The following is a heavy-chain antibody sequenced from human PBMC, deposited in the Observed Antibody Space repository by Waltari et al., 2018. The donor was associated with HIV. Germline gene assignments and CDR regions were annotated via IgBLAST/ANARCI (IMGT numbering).Heavy chain of an antibody. V-gene: IGHV4-4*07. D-gene: IGHD6-13*01. CDR2: IYTSGST. CDR3: ARGGTYSSSWYYFDY. CDR1: GGSISSYY. Sequence: QVQLQESGPGLVKPSETLSLTCTVSGGSISSYYWSWIRQPAGKGLEWIGRIYTSGSTHDNPALKSRVTMSVDTSKNQFSLKRSSVTAADTAVYYCARGGTYSSSWYYFDYWGQGTLVTVAS. J-gene: IGHJ4*02.